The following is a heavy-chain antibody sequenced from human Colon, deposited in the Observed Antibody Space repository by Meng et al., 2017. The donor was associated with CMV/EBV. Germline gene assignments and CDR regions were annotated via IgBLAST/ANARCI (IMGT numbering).Heavy chain of an antibody. CDR2: MYISGST. J-gene: IGHJ2*01. Sequence: QVQLQESGPGLVTPSVTLSPTCTVSGGSISGYYWNWIRQPAGKGLEWIGRMYISGSTDYNPSLKSRVTMSLDTSKNQFSLKLNSVTAADTAVYYCARSAGYNSGWLWYFDLWGRGTLVTVAS. CDR1: GGSISGYY. V-gene: IGHV4-4*07. D-gene: IGHD6-19*01. CDR3: ARSAGYNSGWLWYFDL.